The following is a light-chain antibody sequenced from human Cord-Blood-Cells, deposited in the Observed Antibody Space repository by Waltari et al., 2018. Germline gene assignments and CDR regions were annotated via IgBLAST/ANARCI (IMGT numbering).Light chain of an antibody. CDR1: QSVSSSY. Sequence: EIVLTQSPGTLSLSPGERATLSCRASQSVSSSYLAWYQQKPGQAPRLLIYGASSRATGIPDRFSGSGSGTDFTLTISGLEPEDFAVYYCQQYGSSPEITFGPGTKVDIK. CDR2: GAS. CDR3: QQYGSSPEIT. J-gene: IGKJ3*01. V-gene: IGKV3-20*01.